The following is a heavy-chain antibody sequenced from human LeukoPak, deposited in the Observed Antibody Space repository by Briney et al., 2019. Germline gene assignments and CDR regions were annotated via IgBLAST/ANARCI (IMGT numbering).Heavy chain of an antibody. Sequence: GGSLRLSCAASGFTFSSYEMNWVRQAPGKGLEWVSYISSSGSTIYYADSVKGRFTISRDNAESSLYLHMNSLRAEDTAVYYCARDHGGETSYWGQGTLVTVSS. CDR3: ARDHGGETSY. CDR2: ISSSGSTI. D-gene: IGHD3-16*01. V-gene: IGHV3-48*03. CDR1: GFTFSSYE. J-gene: IGHJ4*02.